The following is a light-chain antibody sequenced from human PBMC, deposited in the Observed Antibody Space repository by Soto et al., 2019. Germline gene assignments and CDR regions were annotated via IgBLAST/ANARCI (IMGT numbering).Light chain of an antibody. J-gene: IGKJ4*01. V-gene: IGKV3-11*01. Sequence: EIVLIQSPATLSLSPGERATLSCRASQSVSSYLAWYQQKPGQAPMLLIYDASNRATGIPARFSGSGSGTDFTLTISSLEPEDFAVYYCQQRSNWPPTFGGGTKVDI. CDR3: QQRSNWPPT. CDR2: DAS. CDR1: QSVSSY.